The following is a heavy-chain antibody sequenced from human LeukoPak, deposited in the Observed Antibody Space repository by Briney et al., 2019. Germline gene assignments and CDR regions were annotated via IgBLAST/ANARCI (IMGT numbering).Heavy chain of an antibody. CDR2: ISYDGSTK. CDR3: ASGYYVIF. D-gene: IGHD3-9*01. V-gene: IGHV3-30*07. Sequence: GGSLRLSCAASGFTFSSYPMHWVRQAPGKGLEWEAVISYDGSTKYYADSAKGRFTISRDNSKNTLYLQMNSLRAEDTAVYYCASGYYVIFWGQGTLVTVSS. J-gene: IGHJ4*02. CDR1: GFTFSSYP.